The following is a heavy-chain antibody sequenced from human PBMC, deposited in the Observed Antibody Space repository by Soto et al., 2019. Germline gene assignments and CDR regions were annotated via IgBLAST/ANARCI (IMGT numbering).Heavy chain of an antibody. CDR3: ARLPEEADYYYGMDV. CDR1: GFTFSSYS. Sequence: PGGSLRLSCAASGFTFSSYSMNWVRQAPGKGLEWVSSISSSSSYIYYADSVKGRFTISRDNAKNSLYLQMNSLRAEDTAVYYCARLPEEADYYYGMDVWGQGTTVTVSS. CDR2: ISSSSSYI. V-gene: IGHV3-21*01. J-gene: IGHJ6*02.